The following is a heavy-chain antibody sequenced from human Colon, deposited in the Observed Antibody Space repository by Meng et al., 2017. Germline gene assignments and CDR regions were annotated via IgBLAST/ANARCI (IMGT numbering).Heavy chain of an antibody. V-gene: IGHV4-4*02. Sequence: QVEVEGSGPGVVKPSGTLALTCDVAGGSIRNDQWWSWVRQAPGKGLEWIGEASHSGSTNYSPSLKSRVTISLDKSKNQLSLKLNSVTAADTAVYYCASSDYYRSDYWGQGTLVTVSS. CDR3: ASSDYYRSDY. J-gene: IGHJ4*02. CDR1: GGSIRNDQW. CDR2: ASHSGST. D-gene: IGHD3-22*01.